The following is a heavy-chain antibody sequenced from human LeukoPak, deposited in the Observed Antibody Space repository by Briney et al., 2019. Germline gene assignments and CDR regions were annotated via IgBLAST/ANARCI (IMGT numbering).Heavy chain of an antibody. CDR3: ASADYCSSTSCSPFDY. Sequence: PGGSLRLSCAASGFTFSSYAMHWVRQAPGKGLEWVAVISYDGSNKYYADSVKGRFTISRDNSKNTLYLQMNSLRAEDTAVYYCASADYCSSTSCSPFDYWGQGTLVTVSS. CDR1: GFTFSSYA. V-gene: IGHV3-30-3*01. CDR2: ISYDGSNK. D-gene: IGHD2-2*01. J-gene: IGHJ4*02.